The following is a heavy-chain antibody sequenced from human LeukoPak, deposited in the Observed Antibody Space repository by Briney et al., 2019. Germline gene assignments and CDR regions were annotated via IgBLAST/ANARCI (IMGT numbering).Heavy chain of an antibody. CDR3: ARDPSAYCSSTSCHISPFYDY. Sequence: ASVKVSCKASGYTFTGYYMHWVRQAPGQGLEWMGWINPNSGGTNYAQKFQGRVTMTRDTSISTAYMELSRLRSDDTAVYYCARDPSAYCSSTSCHISPFYDYWGRGTLVTVSS. D-gene: IGHD2-2*02. V-gene: IGHV1-2*02. J-gene: IGHJ4*02. CDR1: GYTFTGYY. CDR2: INPNSGGT.